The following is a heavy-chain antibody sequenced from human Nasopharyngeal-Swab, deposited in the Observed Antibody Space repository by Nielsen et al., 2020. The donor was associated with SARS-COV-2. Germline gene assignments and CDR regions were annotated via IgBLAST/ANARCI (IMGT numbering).Heavy chain of an antibody. Sequence: WIRQPPGKGLEWIGYIYYSGSTNYNPSLKSRVTISVDTSKNQFSLKLSSVTAADTAAYYCARDGYSSSRTLDYWGQGTLVTVSS. J-gene: IGHJ4*02. V-gene: IGHV4-59*01. CDR3: ARDGYSSSRTLDY. D-gene: IGHD6-13*01. CDR2: IYYSGST.